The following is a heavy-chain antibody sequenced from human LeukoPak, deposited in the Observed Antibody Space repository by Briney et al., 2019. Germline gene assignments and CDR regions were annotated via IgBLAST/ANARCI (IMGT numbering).Heavy chain of an antibody. J-gene: IGHJ4*02. CDR1: GFTFSNFG. V-gene: IGHV3-23*01. Sequence: GGTLRLSCAASGFTFSNFGLSWVRQAPGKGLEWVSATSGSGGSTYYADSVKGRFTISRDNSKDMLYLQMNSLRAEDTAVYYCAQGGSPGAFDYWGQGTLVTVSS. CDR2: TSGSGGST. CDR3: AQGGSPGAFDY. D-gene: IGHD1-26*01.